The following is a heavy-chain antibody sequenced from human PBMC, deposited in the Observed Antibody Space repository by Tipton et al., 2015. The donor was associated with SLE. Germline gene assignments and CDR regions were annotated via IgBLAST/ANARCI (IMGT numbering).Heavy chain of an antibody. Sequence: TLSLTCTVSGGSISSYYWSWIRQPPGKGLEWIGYIYTSGSTNYNPSLKSRVTISVDTSKNQFSLKLSSVTAADTAVYYCARSTQPLEFDYWGQGTLVTVSS. D-gene: IGHD2-2*01. CDR1: GGSISSYY. CDR2: IYTSGST. CDR3: ARSTQPLEFDY. J-gene: IGHJ4*02. V-gene: IGHV4-4*09.